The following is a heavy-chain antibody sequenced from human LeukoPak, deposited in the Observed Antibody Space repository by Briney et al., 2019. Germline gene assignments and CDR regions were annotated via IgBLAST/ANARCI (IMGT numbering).Heavy chain of an antibody. Sequence: SETLSLTCTVSGGSISSYYWSWIRQPAGKGLEWIGRIYTSGSTNYNPSLKSRVTMSVDTSKNQFSLKLSSVTAADTAVYYCAAITMIVVEKGAFDIWGQGTMVTVSS. J-gene: IGHJ3*02. D-gene: IGHD3-22*01. CDR3: AAITMIVVEKGAFDI. CDR1: GGSISSYY. CDR2: IYTSGST. V-gene: IGHV4-4*07.